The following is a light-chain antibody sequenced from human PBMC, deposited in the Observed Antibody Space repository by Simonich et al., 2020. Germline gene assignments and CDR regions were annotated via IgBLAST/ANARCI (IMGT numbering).Light chain of an antibody. CDR1: QDISNY. V-gene: IGKV1-33*01. CDR3: QQYDNLLQT. J-gene: IGKJ4*01. Sequence: DIKMTHPPSSLSASVGDRVTITCQASQDISNYLNWYQQKPGKAPKLLIDDASNLETGVPSRFSGSGSGTDFTFTISSLQPEDIATYYCQQYDNLLQTFGGGTKVEIK. CDR2: DAS.